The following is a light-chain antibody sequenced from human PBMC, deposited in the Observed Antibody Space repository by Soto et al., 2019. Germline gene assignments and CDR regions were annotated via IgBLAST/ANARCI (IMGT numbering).Light chain of an antibody. J-gene: IGKJ3*01. Sequence: DFQMTQSPSSLSASVGDRVSITCRASQSIGNSLNWYQQKPGKAPKLLIYSASTLQGGGPSRFSGSGSGTDFTLTISSLQPEDFVTYYCQQSYTAPFTFGPGTKVDVK. V-gene: IGKV1-39*01. CDR2: SAS. CDR1: QSIGNS. CDR3: QQSYTAPFT.